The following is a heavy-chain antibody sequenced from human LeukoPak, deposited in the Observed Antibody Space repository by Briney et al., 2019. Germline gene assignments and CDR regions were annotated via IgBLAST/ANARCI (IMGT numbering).Heavy chain of an antibody. CDR2: MYYSGST. CDR3: ASGIAAADYYYGMDV. Sequence: SQTLSLTCTVSGGSISSGGYYWSWIRQHPGKGLEWIGYMYYSGSTYYNPSLKSRVTISVDTSKNQFSLKLSSVTAADTAVYYCASGIAAADYYYGMDVWGQGTTVTVSS. J-gene: IGHJ6*02. D-gene: IGHD6-13*01. V-gene: IGHV4-31*03. CDR1: GGSISSGGYY.